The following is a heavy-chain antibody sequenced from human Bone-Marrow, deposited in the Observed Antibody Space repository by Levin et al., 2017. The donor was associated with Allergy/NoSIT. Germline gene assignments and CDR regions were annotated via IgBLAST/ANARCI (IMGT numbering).Heavy chain of an antibody. CDR1: GFTFSDYY. V-gene: IGHV3-11*01. Sequence: GGSLRLSCAASGFTFSDYYMSWIRQAPGKGLEWVSYISSSGSTIYYADSVKGRFTISRDNAKNSLYLQMNSLRAEDTAVYYCASPRVMATTPFDYWGQGTLVTVSS. D-gene: IGHD5-24*01. CDR3: ASPRVMATTPFDY. CDR2: ISSSGSTI. J-gene: IGHJ4*02.